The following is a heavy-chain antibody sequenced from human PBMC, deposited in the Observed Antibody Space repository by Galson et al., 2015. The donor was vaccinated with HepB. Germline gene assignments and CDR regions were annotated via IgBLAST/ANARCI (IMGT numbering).Heavy chain of an antibody. CDR3: AKKMKSGPAVAAVDY. Sequence: SLRLSCAASGFTFSTYAFHWVRQAPGKGLEWVVVISNDGNYINYADSVKGRFTISRDNSMNTVHLQMNSLRTEDSGVYYCAKKMKSGPAVAAVDYWGQGTQVTVS. J-gene: IGHJ4*02. V-gene: IGHV3-30*18. CDR1: GFTFSTYA. D-gene: IGHD6-19*01. CDR2: ISNDGNYI.